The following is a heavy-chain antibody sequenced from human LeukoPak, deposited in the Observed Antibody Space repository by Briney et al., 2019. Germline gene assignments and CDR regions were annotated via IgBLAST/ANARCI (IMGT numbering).Heavy chain of an antibody. CDR3: ARKGSPGYFGY. CDR1: GFTFSSYS. V-gene: IGHV3-21*01. J-gene: IGHJ4*02. D-gene: IGHD3-10*01. CDR2: ISSSSSYI. Sequence: GGSLRLSCAASGFTFSSYSMNWVRQAPGKGLEWVSSISSSSSYIYYADSVKGRFTISRDNAKNSLYLQMNSLRAEDTAVYYCARKGSPGYFGYWGQGTLVTVSS.